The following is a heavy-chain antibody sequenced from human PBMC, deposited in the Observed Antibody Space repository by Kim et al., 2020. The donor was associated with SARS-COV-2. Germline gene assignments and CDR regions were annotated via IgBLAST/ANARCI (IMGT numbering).Heavy chain of an antibody. CDR2: IGTAGDT. V-gene: IGHV3-13*01. CDR3: ARVAYSSSWSIGYWYFDL. D-gene: IGHD6-13*01. Sequence: ASQATGKGLDWVSAIGTAGDTYYPGSVKGRFTISRENAKNSLYLQMNSLRAGDTAVYYCARVAYSSSWSIGYWYFDLWGRGTLVTVSS. J-gene: IGHJ2*01.